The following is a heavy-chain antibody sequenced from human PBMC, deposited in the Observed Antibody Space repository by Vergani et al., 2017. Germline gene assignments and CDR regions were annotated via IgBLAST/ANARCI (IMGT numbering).Heavy chain of an antibody. CDR3: ARSRIYDGEGSPDY. V-gene: IGHV4-61*08. CDR1: GGSISSGGYY. CDR2: VSFRGDT. D-gene: IGHD3-10*01. J-gene: IGHJ4*02. Sequence: QVQLQESGPGLVKPSQTLSLTCTVSGGSISSGGYYWSWIRQPPGKGLEWMGYVSFRGDTLYDPSVKGRMTISLNTSSNQFSLYLTSVTAADTAVDYCARSRIYDGEGSPDYWGQGTLVTVSS.